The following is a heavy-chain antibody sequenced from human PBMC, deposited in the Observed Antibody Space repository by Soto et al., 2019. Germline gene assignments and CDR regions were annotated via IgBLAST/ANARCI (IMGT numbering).Heavy chain of an antibody. V-gene: IGHV1-69*01. CDR3: ARAGIGGSGNNWFDP. D-gene: IGHD3-10*01. J-gene: IGHJ5*02. CDR1: GGTFSSYG. Sequence: QVQLVQSGAEVKKPGSSVKVSCKASGGTFSSYGISCVRQAPGQRLEWMGGIIPMFGRPNYAQKFQGRVTITADESTSTAYMELSSLRSEDTAVYYCARAGIGGSGNNWFDPWGQGTLVTVSS. CDR2: IIPMFGRP.